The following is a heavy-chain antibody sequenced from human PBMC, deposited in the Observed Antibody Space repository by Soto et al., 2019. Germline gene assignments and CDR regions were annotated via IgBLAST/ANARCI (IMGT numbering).Heavy chain of an antibody. CDR2: ISSSSSYI. CDR1: GFTFSSYS. CDR3: AIAPYVFDSRGYWAF. J-gene: IGHJ4*02. V-gene: IGHV3-21*01. Sequence: EVQLVESGGGLVKPGGSLRLSCAASGFTFSSYSMNWVRQAPGKGLEWVSSISSSSSYIYYADSVKGRFTISRDNAKKSLYLQINSLRAEDTSVYYFAIAPYVFDSRGYWAFWCQEALVTGSS. D-gene: IGHD3-22*01.